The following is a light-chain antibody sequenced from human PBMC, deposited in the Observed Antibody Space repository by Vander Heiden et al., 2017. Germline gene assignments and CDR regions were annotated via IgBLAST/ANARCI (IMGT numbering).Light chain of an antibody. CDR3: QQSDSTPGIT. CDR2: VVS. CDR1: QSISRY. J-gene: IGKJ5*01. V-gene: IGKV1-39*01. Sequence: DIQMTQSPSSLSASVGDRVTITCRASQSISRYLNWYQQKPGKAPKLLIYVVSSLQSGVPSRSSGNGSGTDFTLTISSLQPEDFATYYCQQSDSTPGITFGQGTRLEIK.